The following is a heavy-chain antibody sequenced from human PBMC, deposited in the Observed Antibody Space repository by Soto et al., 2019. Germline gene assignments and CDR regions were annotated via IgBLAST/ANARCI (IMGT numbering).Heavy chain of an antibody. CDR1: GGSFSGYY. D-gene: IGHD1-7*01. CDR3: ASPRWNYVY. CDR2: MNDSGSA. Sequence: TSETLSLTCAVSGGSFSGYYWSWIRQPPGKGLEWIGEMNDSGSASYNSSLKSRLSISVDTSKSQFSLKLNSVTAADTAVYYCASPRWNYVYWGQGTLVTVSS. J-gene: IGHJ4*02. V-gene: IGHV4-34*01.